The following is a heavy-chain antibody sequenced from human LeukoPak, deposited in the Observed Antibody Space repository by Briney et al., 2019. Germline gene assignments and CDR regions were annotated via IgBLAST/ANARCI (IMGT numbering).Heavy chain of an antibody. Sequence: SVKVSCKASGGTFSSYAISWVRQAPGQGLEWMGRIIPILGIANYAQKFQGRVTITADKSTSTAYMELSSLRSEDTAVYYCARGRSGDGTDDAFDIWGQGTMVTVSS. J-gene: IGHJ3*02. CDR2: IIPILGIA. CDR3: ARGRSGDGTDDAFDI. V-gene: IGHV1-69*04. CDR1: GGTFSSYA. D-gene: IGHD7-27*01.